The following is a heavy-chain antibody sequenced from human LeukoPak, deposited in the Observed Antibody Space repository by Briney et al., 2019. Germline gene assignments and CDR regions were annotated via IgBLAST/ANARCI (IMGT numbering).Heavy chain of an antibody. CDR3: ARRADYGDNGRFDY. J-gene: IGHJ4*02. CDR2: IYYSGST. V-gene: IGHV4-39*01. D-gene: IGHD4-17*01. Sequence: SETLSLTCTVSGGSISSSSYYWGWIRQPPGKGLEWIGSIYYSGSTYYNPSLKSRVTISVDTSKNQFSLKLSSVTAADTAVYYCARRADYGDNGRFDYWGQGTLVTVSS. CDR1: GGSISSSSYY.